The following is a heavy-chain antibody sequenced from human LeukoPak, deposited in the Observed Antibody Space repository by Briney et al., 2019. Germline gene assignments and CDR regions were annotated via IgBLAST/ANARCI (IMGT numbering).Heavy chain of an antibody. J-gene: IGHJ4*02. V-gene: IGHV3-15*01. CDR1: GFTFSNAW. CDR3: AKKRGGVAGSFDY. D-gene: IGHD6-19*01. Sequence: GGSLRLSCAASGFTFSNAWMSWVRQAPGKGLEWVGRIKSKTDGGTTDYAAPVKGRFTISRDDSKNTLYLQMNSLRAEDTAVYYCAKKRGGVAGSFDYWGQGTLVTVSS. CDR2: IKSKTDGGTT.